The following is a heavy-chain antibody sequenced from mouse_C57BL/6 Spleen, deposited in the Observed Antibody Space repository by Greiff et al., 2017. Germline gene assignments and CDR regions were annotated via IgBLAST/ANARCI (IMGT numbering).Heavy chain of an antibody. CDR2: IYPGNSDT. Sequence: VQLQQSGTVLARPGASVKMSCKTSGYTFTSYWMHWVKQRPGQGLEWIGAIYPGNSDTSYNQKFKGKAKLTAVTSASTAYMELSSLTNEDSAVDYCTRLDYGSSYDFDVWGTGTTVTVSS. CDR3: TRLDYGSSYDFDV. V-gene: IGHV1-5*01. J-gene: IGHJ1*03. CDR1: GYTFTSYW. D-gene: IGHD1-1*01.